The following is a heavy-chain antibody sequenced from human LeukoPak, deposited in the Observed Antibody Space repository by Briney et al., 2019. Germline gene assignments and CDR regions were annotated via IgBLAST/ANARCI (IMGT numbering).Heavy chain of an antibody. CDR3: ARGRIFDY. V-gene: IGHV4-34*01. Sequence: ASETLSLTCAVYGGSFSGYYWSWIRQPPGKGLEWIGEINHSGSTNYNPSLESRVTISVDTSKNQFSLKLSSVTAADTAVYYCARGRIFDYWGQGTLVTVSS. D-gene: IGHD2-15*01. CDR1: GGSFSGYY. CDR2: INHSGST. J-gene: IGHJ4*02.